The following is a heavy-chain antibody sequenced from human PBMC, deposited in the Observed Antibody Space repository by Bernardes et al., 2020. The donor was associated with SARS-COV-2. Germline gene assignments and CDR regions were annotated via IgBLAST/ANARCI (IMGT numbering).Heavy chain of an antibody. J-gene: IGHJ4*02. V-gene: IGHV5-51*01. CDR1: GYNFNTQW. CDR3: ATSPILSGWPFDH. D-gene: IGHD6-19*01. Sequence: GESLKISCGGSGYNFNTQWVAWVRQVAEKGLEYMGIIYPGDSETKYGPSFQGRVTISADKSINTVYLQWNRLEASDTAMYYCATSPILSGWPFDHWGQGTLITVSS. CDR2: IYPGDSET.